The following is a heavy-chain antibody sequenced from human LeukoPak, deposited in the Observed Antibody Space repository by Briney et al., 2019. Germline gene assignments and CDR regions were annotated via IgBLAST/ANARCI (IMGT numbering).Heavy chain of an antibody. Sequence: ASVKVPCKASGGTFSSYAISWVRQATGQGLEWMGWMNPNSGNTGYAQKFQGRVTITRNTSISTAYMELSSLRSEDTAVYYCARGGSGGYDGDAFDIWGQGTMVTVSS. CDR3: ARGGSGGYDGDAFDI. CDR1: GGTFSSYA. CDR2: MNPNSGNT. V-gene: IGHV1-8*03. J-gene: IGHJ3*02. D-gene: IGHD3-10*01.